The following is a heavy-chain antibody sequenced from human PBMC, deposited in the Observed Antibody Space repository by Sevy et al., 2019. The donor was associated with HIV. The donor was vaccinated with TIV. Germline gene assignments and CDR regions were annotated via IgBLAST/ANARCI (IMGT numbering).Heavy chain of an antibody. CDR3: AKGDSTFYGLDV. CDR2: ISGSGGST. Sequence: GGSLRLSCVASGFAFSTYAMSWVRQAPGKGLEWVSAISGSGGSTYYADSVKGRFTISRDKSKNTLYLQLNSLRVEDTAVFYCAKGDSTFYGLDVWGQRTTVTVSS. V-gene: IGHV3-23*01. CDR1: GFAFSTYA. J-gene: IGHJ6*02. D-gene: IGHD3-3*02.